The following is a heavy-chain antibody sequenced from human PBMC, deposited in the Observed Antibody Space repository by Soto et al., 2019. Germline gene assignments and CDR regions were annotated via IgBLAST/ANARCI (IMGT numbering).Heavy chain of an antibody. D-gene: IGHD6-13*01. V-gene: IGHV1-2*02. CDR2: INPNSGGT. J-gene: IGHJ6*02. CDR1: GYTFTGYY. CDR3: ARAFGYSSSGYRGGGYYYYGMDV. Sequence: ASVKVSCKASGYTFTGYYMHWVRQAPGQGLEWMGWINPNSGGTNYAQKFQGRVTMTRDTSISTAYMELSRLRSDDTAVYYCARAFGYSSSGYRGGGYYYYGMDVWGQGTTVTVSS.